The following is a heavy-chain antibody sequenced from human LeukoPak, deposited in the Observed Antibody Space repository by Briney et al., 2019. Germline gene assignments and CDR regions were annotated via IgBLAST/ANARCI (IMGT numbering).Heavy chain of an antibody. CDR3: GLMVRGVMVY. CDR2: IIPIFGTA. Sequence: ASVKVSCKASGGTFSSYAISWVRQAPGQGLEWMGGIIPIFGTANYAQKFQGRVTITADESTSTAYMELSSLRSEDTAVYYCGLMVRGVMVYWGQGTLVTVSS. V-gene: IGHV1-69*13. CDR1: GGTFSSYA. D-gene: IGHD3-10*01. J-gene: IGHJ4*02.